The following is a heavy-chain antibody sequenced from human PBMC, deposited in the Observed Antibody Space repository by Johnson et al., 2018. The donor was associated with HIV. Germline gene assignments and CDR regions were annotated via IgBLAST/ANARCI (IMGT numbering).Heavy chain of an antibody. CDR1: GFTFSSYW. CDR3: AGELGGSGFDV. D-gene: IGHD1-26*01. Sequence: VQLVESGGGLVQPGGSLRLSCAASGFTFSSYWMSWVRQAPGKGLEWVANIKQDGRVKQFVDSVKGRFTISRDHAKNSVYLQMNSLRGEDTAVYYCAGELGGSGFDVWGQGTMVTVSS. CDR2: IKQDGRVK. J-gene: IGHJ3*01. V-gene: IGHV3-7*05.